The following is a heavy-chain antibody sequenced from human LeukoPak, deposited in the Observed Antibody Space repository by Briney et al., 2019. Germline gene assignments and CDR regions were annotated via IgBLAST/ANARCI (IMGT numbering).Heavy chain of an antibody. CDR1: GGSFSGYY. J-gene: IGHJ4*02. CDR2: INHSGST. V-gene: IGHV4-34*01. Sequence: SETLSLTCAVYGGSFSGYYWNWIRQPPGKGLEWIGEINHSGSTNYNPSLKSRVTMSVDTSKNQISLKLNSVTAADTAVYYCARDLYGGLFDYWGQGTLVTVYS. D-gene: IGHD4/OR15-4a*01. CDR3: ARDLYGGLFDY.